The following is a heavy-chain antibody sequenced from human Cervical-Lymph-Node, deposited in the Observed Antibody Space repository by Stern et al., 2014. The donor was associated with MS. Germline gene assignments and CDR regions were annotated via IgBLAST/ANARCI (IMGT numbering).Heavy chain of an antibody. J-gene: IGHJ6*02. CDR3: ARWTEEKYIYHGMDV. Sequence: QVQLVQSGPGVVKPSETLSLTCTVSGGPISNYYWSWIRQPPGKGLEWIAYIYYSATTEYNPSLKSRVPISMDTSQNQLSLTLRSVTAADTAVYYCARWTEEKYIYHGMDVWGQGTTVTVSS. V-gene: IGHV4-59*12. D-gene: IGHD1-1*01. CDR1: GGPISNYY. CDR2: IYYSATT.